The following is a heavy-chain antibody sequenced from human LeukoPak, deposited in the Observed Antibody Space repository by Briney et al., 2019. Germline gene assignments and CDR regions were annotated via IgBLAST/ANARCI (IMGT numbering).Heavy chain of an antibody. CDR3: ARGSFSGSYCDY. J-gene: IGHJ4*02. V-gene: IGHV3-20*04. Sequence: SGGSLRLSCAASGFTFYDYGMSWVRQAPGKGLEWVSGINWNGGSKVYADSVKGRFTISRDNAKNSLYLQMNSLRAEDTALYYCARGSFSGSYCDYWGQGTLVTVSS. D-gene: IGHD1-26*01. CDR1: GFTFYDYG. CDR2: INWNGGSK.